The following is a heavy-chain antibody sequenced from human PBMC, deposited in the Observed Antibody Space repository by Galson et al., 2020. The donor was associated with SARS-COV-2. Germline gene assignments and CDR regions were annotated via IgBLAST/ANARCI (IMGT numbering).Heavy chain of an antibody. CDR2: ISSSSSYI. CDR1: GFTFSSYS. J-gene: IGHJ3*01. CDR3: ARDEGGSSGDHDAFDV. V-gene: IGHV3-21*01. D-gene: IGHD3-22*01. Sequence: GGSLRLSCAASGFTFSSYSMNWVRQAPGKGLEWVSSISSSSSYIYNPDSVKGRFTISRDNAKNSLYLQMNSLRAEDTAVYYCARDEGGSSGDHDAFDVWGQGTLVTGSS.